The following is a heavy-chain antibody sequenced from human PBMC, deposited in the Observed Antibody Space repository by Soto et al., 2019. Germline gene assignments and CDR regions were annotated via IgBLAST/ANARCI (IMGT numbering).Heavy chain of an antibody. D-gene: IGHD3-16*01. Sequence: PSETLSLTCTVSGGSISSGDYYWSWIRQPPGKGLEWIGYIYYSGSIYYNPSLKSRVTISVDTSKNQFSLKLSSVTAADTAVYYCARAMSPFGQYYGMDVWGQGTTVTVSS. CDR3: ARAMSPFGQYYGMDV. CDR2: IYYSGSI. V-gene: IGHV4-30-4*01. CDR1: GGSISSGDYY. J-gene: IGHJ6*02.